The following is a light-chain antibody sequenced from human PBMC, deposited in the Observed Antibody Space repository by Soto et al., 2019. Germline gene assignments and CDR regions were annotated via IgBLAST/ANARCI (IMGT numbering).Light chain of an antibody. CDR2: DVS. V-gene: IGLV2-14*01. CDR3: SSYTSSSSVI. Sequence: QSVLTQPASVSGSPGQSITFSCTGTSSDVGNYNYVSWYQQYPGKAPKLMIYDVSNRPSGVSNRFSGSKSGNTASLTISGLQAEDEANYYCSSYTSSSSVIFGGGTKVTVL. J-gene: IGLJ2*01. CDR1: SSDVGNYNY.